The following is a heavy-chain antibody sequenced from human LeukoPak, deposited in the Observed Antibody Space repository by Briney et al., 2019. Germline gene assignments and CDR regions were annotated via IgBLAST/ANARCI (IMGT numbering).Heavy chain of an antibody. CDR2: INQIGNT. V-gene: IGHV4-34*01. CDR3: ARIRRPLRGYFDH. Sequence: SETLSLTCYLYGGSFSGYYWGWIRQSPGKGLEWIGEINQIGNTNYIPSLKSRLTISIDTSNNQFSLNLTSVTAADTGVYYCARIRRPLRGYFDHWGQGTLVT. J-gene: IGHJ4*02. CDR1: GGSFSGYY. D-gene: IGHD3-16*01.